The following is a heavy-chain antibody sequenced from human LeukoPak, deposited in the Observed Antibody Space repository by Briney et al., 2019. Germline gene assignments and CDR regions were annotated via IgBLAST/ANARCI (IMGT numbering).Heavy chain of an antibody. Sequence: RGSLRLSCAVSGFPFTRFYMSWIRQAPGKGLEWISYIGLSGSPLDYADSVRGRFTISRDNAKNSLYLELNSLGAEDTAVYYCARKDFSSGSFSYWGQGTLVTVSS. CDR3: ARKDFSSGSFSY. CDR1: GFPFTRFY. CDR2: IGLSGSPL. J-gene: IGHJ4*02. V-gene: IGHV3-11*01. D-gene: IGHD3-22*01.